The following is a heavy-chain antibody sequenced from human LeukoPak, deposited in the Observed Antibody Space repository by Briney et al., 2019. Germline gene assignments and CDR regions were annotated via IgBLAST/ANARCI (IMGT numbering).Heavy chain of an antibody. CDR1: GYTFTSYD. J-gene: IGHJ4*02. CDR3: AGGVNYDFWSGYYLDY. Sequence: ASVKVSCKASGYTFTSYDINWVRQATGQGLEWMGWMNPNSGNTGYAQKFQGRVTMTRNTSISTAYMELSSLRSEDTAVYYCAGGVNYDFWSGYYLDYWGQGTLVTVSS. CDR2: MNPNSGNT. D-gene: IGHD3-3*01. V-gene: IGHV1-8*01.